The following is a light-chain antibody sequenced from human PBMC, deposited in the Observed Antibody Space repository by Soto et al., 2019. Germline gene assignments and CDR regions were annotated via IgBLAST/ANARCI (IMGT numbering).Light chain of an antibody. CDR1: QSVGSN. Sequence: EIVMTQSPATLSVSPGERATLSCRASQSVGSNLAWYQQKPGQAPRLLIYGASTRATGIPARFSGSGSGTEFTLTISSLQSEDCAIYFCQQYNNWPPDRTLGQGNKVEI. V-gene: IGKV3-15*01. CDR3: QQYNNWPPDRT. CDR2: GAS. J-gene: IGKJ1*01.